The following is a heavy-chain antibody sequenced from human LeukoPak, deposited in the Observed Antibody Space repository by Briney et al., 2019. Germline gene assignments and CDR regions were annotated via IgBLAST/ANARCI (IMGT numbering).Heavy chain of an antibody. J-gene: IGHJ4*02. CDR2: IYSGGST. CDR3: ARAKPKNMVRGLIMRRESRYYFDY. CDR1: EFSVSSNY. D-gene: IGHD3-10*01. V-gene: IGHV3-53*01. Sequence: PGGSLRLSCAASEFSVSSNYMSWVRQAPGKGLEWVSVIYSGGSTYYADSVKGRFTISRDNSKSTLYIQMNSLRAEDTAVYYCARAKPKNMVRGLIMRRESRYYFDYWGQGTLVTVSS.